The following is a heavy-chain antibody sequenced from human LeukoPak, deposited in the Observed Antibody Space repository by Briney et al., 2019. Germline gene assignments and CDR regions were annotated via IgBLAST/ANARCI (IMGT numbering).Heavy chain of an antibody. J-gene: IGHJ5*02. Sequence: MSSETLSLTCTVSGGSISSYYWSWIRQPPGKGLEWIGYIYYSGSTNYNPSLKSRVTISVDKSKNQFSLKLSSVTGADTAVNYRARSGRVWFEDGFDPLGQGSLVTVSS. CDR2: IYYSGST. CDR1: GGSISSYY. CDR3: ARSGRVWFEDGFDP. V-gene: IGHV4-59*01. D-gene: IGHD3-10*01.